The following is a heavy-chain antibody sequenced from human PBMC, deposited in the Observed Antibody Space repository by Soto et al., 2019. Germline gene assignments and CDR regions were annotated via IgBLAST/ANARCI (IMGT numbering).Heavy chain of an antibody. D-gene: IGHD2-2*01. Sequence: QVQLVQSGAGVKKLGSSLKVSCKASGATSARYSITWLRQAPGHGLEWIGRIIPIFGVPTYAQKFQGRVTITADESTSTAYMELSSLRSDDTAVYYCAREDRDRETGLVPAAIDGMDVWGQGTTVTVSS. V-gene: IGHV1-69*08. CDR2: IIPIFGVP. CDR1: GATSARYS. J-gene: IGHJ6*02. CDR3: AREDRDRETGLVPAAIDGMDV.